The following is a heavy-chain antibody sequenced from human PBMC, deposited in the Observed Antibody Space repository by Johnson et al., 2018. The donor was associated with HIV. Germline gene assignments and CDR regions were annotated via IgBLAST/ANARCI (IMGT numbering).Heavy chain of an antibody. Sequence: VQLVESGGGLVQPGGSLRLSCAASGFTVSSNYMSWVRQAPGKGLEWVSLIYSGGSTYYADSVKGRFSISRDNSKNTLYLQMNSLRAEDTALYYCARLAAYDAFDIWGQGTMVTVSS. D-gene: IGHD6-25*01. CDR2: IYSGGST. V-gene: IGHV3-66*01. J-gene: IGHJ3*02. CDR1: GFTVSSNY. CDR3: ARLAAYDAFDI.